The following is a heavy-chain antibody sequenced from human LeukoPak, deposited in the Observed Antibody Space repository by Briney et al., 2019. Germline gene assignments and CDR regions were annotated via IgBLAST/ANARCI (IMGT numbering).Heavy chain of an antibody. CDR3: ATRRGQY. Sequence: GGSLRLSCGASGLTLSSYDMTWVRQGPGKGLEWVSGISTSGSRTYYADSVKGRFTISRDNSNNTLSLQMNSLRGEDTAVYYCATRRGQYWGQGTLVTVSS. J-gene: IGHJ1*01. CDR2: ISTSGSRT. D-gene: IGHD3-10*01. V-gene: IGHV3-23*01. CDR1: GLTLSSYD.